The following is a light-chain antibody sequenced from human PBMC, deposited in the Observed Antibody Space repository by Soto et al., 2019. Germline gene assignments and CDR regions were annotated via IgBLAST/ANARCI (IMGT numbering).Light chain of an antibody. Sequence: EIQMTQSPSSVSAPVGDRVTLTCRASQGITNRLAWYQQKPGKAPKLLIYEASSLQSGVPYRISRSGSGTDFTLTISSLHTEDLATYDCQQANSFPITFGQGTRLEIK. J-gene: IGKJ5*01. CDR2: EAS. CDR3: QQANSFPIT. V-gene: IGKV1D-12*01. CDR1: QGITNR.